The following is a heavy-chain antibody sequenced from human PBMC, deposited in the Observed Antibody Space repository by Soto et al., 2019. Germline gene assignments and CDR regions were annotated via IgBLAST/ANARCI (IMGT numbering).Heavy chain of an antibody. D-gene: IGHD3-10*01. V-gene: IGHV3-23*01. CDR3: ARGSGSLVRGILEP. CDR2: ISSSGGST. Sequence: QTGGSLRLSCAASGFTFSSYAMSWVRQAPGKGLEWVSAISSSGGSTYYADSVKGRFTISRDNSKNTLYLQMNSLRAEDTAVYFCARGSGSLVRGILEPWGQGTLVTVSS. J-gene: IGHJ5*02. CDR1: GFTFSSYA.